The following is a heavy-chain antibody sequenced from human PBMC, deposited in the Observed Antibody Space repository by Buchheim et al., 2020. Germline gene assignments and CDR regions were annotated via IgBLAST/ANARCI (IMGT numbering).Heavy chain of an antibody. J-gene: IGHJ4*02. CDR2: INDSGIT. V-gene: IGHV4-34*01. CDR1: GGSFSGYY. D-gene: IGHD3-3*01. CDR3: ARGQYYDSWSGYYRLDY. Sequence: QVQLQQWGAGLLKPSETLSLTCAVYGGSFSGYYWRWIRQSPGKGLEWIGEINDSGITNYSPSLKSRVTLPVDTSKNQFTLRLSSVTAADTGVYFCARGQYYDSWSGYYRLDYWGQGTL.